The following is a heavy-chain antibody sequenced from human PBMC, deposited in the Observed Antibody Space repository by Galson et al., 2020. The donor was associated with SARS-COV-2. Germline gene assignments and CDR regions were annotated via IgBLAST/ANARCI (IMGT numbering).Heavy chain of an antibody. CDR1: GDSISSGDYY. J-gene: IGHJ5*01. CDR3: ARDISIIDNWFDS. Sequence: SETLSLTCTVSGDSISSGDYYWSWIRQPPGKGLEWIGYISYSGSSYYNPSLKSRVTVSVDTSKNQFSLKLRSVTAADTAVYYCARDISIIDNWFDSWGQGTLVTVSS. CDR2: ISYSGSS. V-gene: IGHV4-30-4*01. D-gene: IGHD1-20*01.